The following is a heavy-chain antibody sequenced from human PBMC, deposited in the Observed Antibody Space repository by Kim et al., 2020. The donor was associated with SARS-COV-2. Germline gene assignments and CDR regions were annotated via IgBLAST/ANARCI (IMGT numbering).Heavy chain of an antibody. CDR2: IYSGGST. V-gene: IGHV3-53*01. CDR1: GFTVSSNY. D-gene: IGHD3-10*01. J-gene: IGHJ6*02. CDR3: ARPRQGSGSYYHYYYYGMDV. Sequence: GGSLRLSCAASGFTVSSNYMSWVRQAPGKGLEWVSVIYSGGSTYYADSVKGRFTISRDNSKNTLYLQMNSLRAEDTAVYYCARPRQGSGSYYHYYYYGMDVWGQGTTVTVSS.